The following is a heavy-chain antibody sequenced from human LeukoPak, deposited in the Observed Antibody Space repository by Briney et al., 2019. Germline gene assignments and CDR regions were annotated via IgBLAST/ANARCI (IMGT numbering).Heavy chain of an antibody. D-gene: IGHD6-19*01. Sequence: ASETLSLTCAVSGGSFSGYYWSWIRQPPGKGLEWIGEINHRGSTNYNPSLKSRVTISVDTSKNQFSLKLSSVTAADTAVYYCARGRYSSGWYLDYWGQGTLVTVSS. CDR3: ARGRYSSGWYLDY. V-gene: IGHV4-34*01. CDR1: GGSFSGYY. J-gene: IGHJ4*02. CDR2: INHRGST.